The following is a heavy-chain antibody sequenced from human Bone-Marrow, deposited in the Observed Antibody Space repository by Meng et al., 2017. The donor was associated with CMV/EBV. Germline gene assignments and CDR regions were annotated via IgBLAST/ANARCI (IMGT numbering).Heavy chain of an antibody. D-gene: IGHD2-2*01. CDR3: AKSWGYCSSTSCYGGGMDV. Sequence: GESLKISCAASGFTFSSYAMHWVRQAPGKGLEWVAVISYDGSNKYYADSVKGRFTISRDNSKNTLYLQMNSLRAEDTAVYYCAKSWGYCSSTSCYGGGMDVWGQGTTVTGSS. V-gene: IGHV3-30-3*02. J-gene: IGHJ6*01. CDR2: ISYDGSNK. CDR1: GFTFSSYA.